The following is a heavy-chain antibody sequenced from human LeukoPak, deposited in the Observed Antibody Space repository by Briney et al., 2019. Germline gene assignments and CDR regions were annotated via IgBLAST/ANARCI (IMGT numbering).Heavy chain of an antibody. D-gene: IGHD5-18*01. CDR3: ARRLPVDTAMFPSDDAFDI. J-gene: IGHJ3*02. CDR1: GYTFTGYY. CDR2: INPNSGGT. V-gene: IGHV1-2*04. Sequence: RASVKVSCKASGYTFTGYYMHWVRQAPGQGLEWMGWINPNSGGTNYAQKFQGWVTMTRDTSISTAYMELSRLRSDDTAVYCCARRLPVDTAMFPSDDAFDIWGQGTMVTVSS.